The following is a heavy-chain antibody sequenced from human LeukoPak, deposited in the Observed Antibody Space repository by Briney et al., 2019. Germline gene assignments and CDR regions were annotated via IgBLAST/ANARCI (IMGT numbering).Heavy chain of an antibody. Sequence: GGSLRLSCAASGFTFSSYAMHRVRQAPGKGLEWVAVISYDGSNKYYADSVKGRFTISRDNSKNTLYLQVNSLRAEDTAVYYCAREKETRYYDILTGYQHFDYWGQGTLVTVSS. V-gene: IGHV3-30*04. D-gene: IGHD3-9*01. J-gene: IGHJ4*02. CDR2: ISYDGSNK. CDR1: GFTFSSYA. CDR3: AREKETRYYDILTGYQHFDY.